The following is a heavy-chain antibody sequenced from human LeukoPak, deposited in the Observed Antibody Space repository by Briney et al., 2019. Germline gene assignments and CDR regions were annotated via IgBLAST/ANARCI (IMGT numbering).Heavy chain of an antibody. CDR1: GGSFSGYY. D-gene: IGHD2-2*01. V-gene: IGHV4-34*01. J-gene: IGHJ5*02. CDR2: INHSGST. Sequence: SETLSLTCAVYGGSFSGYYWSWIRQPPGKGLEWIGEINHSGSTNYSPSLKSRVTISVDTSKNQFSLKLSSVTAADTAVYYCASRIVVVPAAYWFDPWGQGTLVTVSS. CDR3: ASRIVVVPAAYWFDP.